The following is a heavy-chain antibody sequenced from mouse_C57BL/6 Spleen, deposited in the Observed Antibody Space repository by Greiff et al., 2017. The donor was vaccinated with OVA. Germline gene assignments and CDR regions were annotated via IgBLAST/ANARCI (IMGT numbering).Heavy chain of an antibody. J-gene: IGHJ2*01. CDR3: ARERQGLRRAYYFDY. CDR2: IDPANGNT. Sequence: EVQLQQSVAELVRPGASVKLSCTASGFNIKNTYMHWVKQRPEQGLEWIGRIDPANGNTKYAPKFQGKATITADTSSNTAYMQLSSLTSEDSAVYYCARERQGLRRAYYFDYWGQGTTLTVSS. CDR1: GFNIKNTY. V-gene: IGHV14-3*01. D-gene: IGHD2-4*01.